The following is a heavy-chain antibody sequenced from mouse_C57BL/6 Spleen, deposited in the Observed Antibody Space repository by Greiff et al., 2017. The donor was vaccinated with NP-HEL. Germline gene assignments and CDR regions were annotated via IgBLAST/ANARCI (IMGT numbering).Heavy chain of an antibody. J-gene: IGHJ1*03. D-gene: IGHD2-3*01. CDR1: GFSLTSYG. Sequence: VMLVESGPGLVAPSQSLSITCTVSGFSLTSYGVHWVRQPPGKGLEWLVVIWSDGSTTYNSALKSRLSISKDNSKSQVFLKMNSLQTDDTAMYYCARHAIYDGDWYFDVWGTGTTVTVSS. CDR3: ARHAIYDGDWYFDV. CDR2: IWSDGST. V-gene: IGHV2-6-1*01.